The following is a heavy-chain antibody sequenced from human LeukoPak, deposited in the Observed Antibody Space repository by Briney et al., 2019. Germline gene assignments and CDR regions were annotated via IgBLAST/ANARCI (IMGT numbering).Heavy chain of an antibody. CDR2: IYPGDSDT. J-gene: IGHJ3*02. Sequence: GESLKISCKGSGYYFTSYWIGWVRQMPGKGLQWMGIIYPGDSDTRYSPSFQGQVTISADKSINTAYLQWSSLKASDTAMYYCARRGSGYCSGGSCYYAFDIWGQGTMVTVSS. D-gene: IGHD2-15*01. CDR3: ARRGSGYCSGGSCYYAFDI. CDR1: GYYFTSYW. V-gene: IGHV5-51*01.